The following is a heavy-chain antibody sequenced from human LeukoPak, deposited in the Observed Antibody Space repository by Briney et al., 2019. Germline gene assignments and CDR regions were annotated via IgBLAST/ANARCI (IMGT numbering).Heavy chain of an antibody. V-gene: IGHV1-69*06. CDR2: IIPIFGTA. J-gene: IGHJ6*04. D-gene: IGHD3-3*01. CDR1: GGTFSSYA. Sequence: SVKVSCKASGGTFSSYAISWVRQAPGQGLEWMGGIIPIFGTANSTQKFQGRLTITADKSTNTVYMELSSLRFDDTAVYFCAGIPVFGVVLHQEPVWGKGTTVTVSS. CDR3: AGIPVFGVVLHQEPV.